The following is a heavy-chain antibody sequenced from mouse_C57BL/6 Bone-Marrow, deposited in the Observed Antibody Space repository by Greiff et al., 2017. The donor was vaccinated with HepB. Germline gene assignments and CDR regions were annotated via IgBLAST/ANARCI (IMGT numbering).Heavy chain of an antibody. CDR1: GYTFTSYW. CDR2: IHPNSGST. J-gene: IGHJ2*01. V-gene: IGHV1-64*01. D-gene: IGHD2-13*01. Sequence: VQLQQSGAELVKPGASVKLSCKASGYTFTSYWMHWVKQRPGQGLEWIGMIHPNSGSTNYNEKFKSKATLTANKSSSTAYMLLSSLTSEDSAFYYCTSGYYYGGYRFDYWGQGTTLTVSS. CDR3: TSGYYYGGYRFDY.